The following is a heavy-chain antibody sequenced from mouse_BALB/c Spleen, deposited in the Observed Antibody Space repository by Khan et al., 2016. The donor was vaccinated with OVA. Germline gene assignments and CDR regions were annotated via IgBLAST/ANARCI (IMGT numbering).Heavy chain of an antibody. CDR1: GFTFSSYA. Sequence: EVELVESGGGSVKPGGSLKLSCAVSGFTFSSYAISWVRQTPEQRLEWVASISRGGSNYYPDSVKGRFTISRDNARNILYLQMSSLRSEDMAMYYCAREAYRYDEYYFDYWGQGTTLTVSA. J-gene: IGHJ2*01. CDR3: AREAYRYDEYYFDY. CDR2: ISRGGSN. D-gene: IGHD2-14*01. V-gene: IGHV5-6-5*01.